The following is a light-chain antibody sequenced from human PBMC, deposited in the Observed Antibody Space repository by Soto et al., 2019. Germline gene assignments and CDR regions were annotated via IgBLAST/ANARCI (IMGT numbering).Light chain of an antibody. V-gene: IGLV2-14*01. J-gene: IGLJ1*01. CDR3: SSFTSTNTVYV. CDR2: EVT. Sequence: QSVLTQPASVTGSPAQSITISCTGTTNDVGGYNYVSWYQQHPGKAPKLMIYEVTNRPSGVSNRFSGSKSGNTASLTISGLQAEDEADYFCSSFTSTNTVYVFGSGTKVTVL. CDR1: TNDVGGYNY.